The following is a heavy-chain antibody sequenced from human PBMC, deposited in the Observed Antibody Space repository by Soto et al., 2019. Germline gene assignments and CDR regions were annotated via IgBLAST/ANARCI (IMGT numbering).Heavy chain of an antibody. CDR1: GGSISSGGYY. Sequence: PSETLSLTCTVSGGSISSGGYYWSWIRQHPGKGLEWIGYIYYSGSTYYNPSLKSRVTISVDTSKNQFSLKLSSVTAADTAVYYCANNYDLAWFDPWGQGTLVTSPQ. D-gene: IGHD5-12*01. CDR2: IYYSGST. V-gene: IGHV4-31*03. J-gene: IGHJ5*02. CDR3: ANNYDLAWFDP.